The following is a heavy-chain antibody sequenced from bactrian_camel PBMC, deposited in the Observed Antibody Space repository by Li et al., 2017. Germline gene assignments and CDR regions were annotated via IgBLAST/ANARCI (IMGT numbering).Heavy chain of an antibody. Sequence: HVQLVESGGGSVQAGGSLRLSCAGSGYTYSRYYCMGWFRQAPEKERQGVASIDADGETSYVDSVKGRFTVSRDNAMNTPYLQMDSLKPEDTAMYYCAANFGPYCSGPYLARRANFLGQGTQVTVS. J-gene: IGHJ4*01. CDR2: IDADGET. D-gene: IGHD2*01. V-gene: IGHV3S6*01. CDR1: GYTYSRYYC.